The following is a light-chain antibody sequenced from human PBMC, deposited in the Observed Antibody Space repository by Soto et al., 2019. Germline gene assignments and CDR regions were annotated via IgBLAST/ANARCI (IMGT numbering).Light chain of an antibody. CDR3: RSYTSSSLYV. CDR1: SSDVGGYNY. J-gene: IGLJ1*01. CDR2: DVS. Sequence: QSALTQPASVSGSPGQSITISCTGTSSDVGGYNYVSWYQQLPGKAPKLMIYDVSDRPSGVSNRFSGSKSGNTASLTISGLQAEDEADYYCRSYTSSSLYVFGPGTKLTVL. V-gene: IGLV2-14*01.